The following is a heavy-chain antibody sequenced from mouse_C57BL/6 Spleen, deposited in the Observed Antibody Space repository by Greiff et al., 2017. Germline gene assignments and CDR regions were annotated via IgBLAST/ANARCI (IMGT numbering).Heavy chain of an antibody. D-gene: IGHD1-1*01. J-gene: IGHJ3*01. CDR2: IDPETGGT. CDR3: TSSILLRFAY. CDR1: GYTFTDYE. Sequence: VQLQESGAELVRPGASVTLSCKASGYTFTDYEMHWVKQTPVHGLEWIGAIDPETGGTAYNQKFKGKAILTADKSSSTAYMELRSLTSEDSAVYYCTSSILLRFAYWGQGTLVTVSA. V-gene: IGHV1-15*01.